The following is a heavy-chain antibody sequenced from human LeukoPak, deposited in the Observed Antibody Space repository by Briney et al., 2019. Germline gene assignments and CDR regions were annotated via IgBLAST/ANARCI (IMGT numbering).Heavy chain of an antibody. V-gene: IGHV3-23*01. Sequence: GGSLRLSCAASGFIFSNYAMSWVRQAPGKGLEWVSGISGSGGSTVYVDSVKGRFTISRDNSKNIMYLQMNSLRAEDTAVYYCARVTGYTIEGYFDYWGQGTLVTVSS. J-gene: IGHJ4*02. D-gene: IGHD3-9*01. CDR3: ARVTGYTIEGYFDY. CDR2: ISGSGGST. CDR1: GFIFSNYA.